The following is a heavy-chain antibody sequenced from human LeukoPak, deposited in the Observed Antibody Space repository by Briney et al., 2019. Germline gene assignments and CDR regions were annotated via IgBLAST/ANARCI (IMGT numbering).Heavy chain of an antibody. D-gene: IGHD1-26*01. Sequence: SVKVSCKASGGTFSSYAISWVRQAPGQGLEWMGGIIPIFGTANYAQKFQGRVTITTDESTSTAYMELSRLRSDDTAVYYCACADEVGATTYYWGQGTLVTVSS. CDR1: GGTFSSYA. J-gene: IGHJ4*02. CDR3: ACADEVGATTYY. V-gene: IGHV1-69*05. CDR2: IIPIFGTA.